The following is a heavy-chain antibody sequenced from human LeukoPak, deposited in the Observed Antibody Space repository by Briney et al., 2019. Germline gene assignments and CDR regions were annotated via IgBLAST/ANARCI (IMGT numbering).Heavy chain of an antibody. CDR3: ATVSPAYYDFWSGYFGYYYGMDV. CDR1: GYTFTSYG. Sequence: ASVKVSCKASGYTFTSYGISWVRQAPGQGLEWMGWISAYNGNTNYAQKLQGRVTMTTDTSASTAYMELRSLRSEDTAVYYCATVSPAYYDFWSGYFGYYYGMDVWGQGTTVTVSS. D-gene: IGHD3-3*01. CDR2: ISAYNGNT. V-gene: IGHV1-18*01. J-gene: IGHJ6*02.